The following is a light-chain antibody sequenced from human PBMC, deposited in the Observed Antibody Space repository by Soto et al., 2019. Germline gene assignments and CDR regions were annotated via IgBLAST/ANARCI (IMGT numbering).Light chain of an antibody. V-gene: IGKV3-11*01. CDR3: QQRRNWVT. CDR2: EAS. CDR1: QSINSD. J-gene: IGKJ5*01. Sequence: EIVMTQSPSTLSVSPGETTRLSCRASQSINSDVAWYQQKVGQTPRLLIYEASNRATGIPARFSGSGSGTDFTLTISSLEPEDFAVYYCQQRRNWVTFGQGTRLEI.